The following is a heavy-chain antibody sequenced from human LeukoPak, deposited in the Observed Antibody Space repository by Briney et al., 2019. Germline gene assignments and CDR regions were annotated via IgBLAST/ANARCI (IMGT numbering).Heavy chain of an antibody. CDR2: IYPGDSET. J-gene: IGHJ6*02. CDR1: GYSFSRYW. V-gene: IGHV5-51*01. Sequence: GESLKISCTGTGYSFSRYWIGWVRQMPGKGLEWMGTIYPGDSETRYSPSFQGQVTISADKSINSAYLQWISLKAADTAMYCARRGSAAHYYAMDLWGQGTPVTVSS. D-gene: IGHD2-15*01. CDR3: ARRGSAAHYYAMDL.